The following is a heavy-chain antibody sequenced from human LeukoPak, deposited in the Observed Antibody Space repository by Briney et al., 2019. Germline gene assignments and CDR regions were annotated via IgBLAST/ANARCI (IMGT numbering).Heavy chain of an antibody. CDR3: AKDPAYYDFWSGYFHY. V-gene: IGHV3-30*18. D-gene: IGHD3-3*01. CDR2: ISYDGSNK. J-gene: IGHJ4*02. Sequence: GGSLRLSCAGSGFSFSSYGMHWVRQAPGKGLEWVAVISYDGSNKYYADSVKGRFTISRDNSKNTLYLQMNSLRAEDTAVYYCAKDPAYYDFWSGYFHYWGQGTLVTVSS. CDR1: GFSFSSYG.